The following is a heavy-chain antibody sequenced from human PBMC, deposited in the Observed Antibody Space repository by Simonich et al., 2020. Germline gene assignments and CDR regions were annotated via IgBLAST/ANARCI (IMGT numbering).Heavy chain of an antibody. Sequence: GGGLVQPGGSLRLSCAASGFTFSSYAMSWVRQAPGMALEWVSAISGSGGSTYYADSGKGRFTLSRDNSKNTLYLQMNSLRAEDTAVYYCAKDLGERITMIVVVIDAFDIWGQGTMVTVSS. J-gene: IGHJ3*02. CDR1: GFTFSSYA. D-gene: IGHD3-22*01. CDR2: ISGSGGST. V-gene: IGHV3-23*01. CDR3: AKDLGERITMIVVVIDAFDI.